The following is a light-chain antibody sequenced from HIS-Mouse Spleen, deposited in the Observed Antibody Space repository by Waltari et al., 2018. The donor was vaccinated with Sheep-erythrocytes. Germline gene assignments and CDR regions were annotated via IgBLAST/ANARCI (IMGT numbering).Light chain of an antibody. Sequence: SYELSQPPSVSVSPGHTASITCSGDKLVDKYACWYQQKPGQSPVLVIYQDSKRPSGIPERFSGSNSGNTATLTISGTQAMDEADYYCQAWDSSTAWNVVFGGGTKLTVL. J-gene: IGLJ2*01. CDR3: QAWDSSTAWNVV. CDR2: QDS. CDR1: KLVDKY. V-gene: IGLV3-1*01.